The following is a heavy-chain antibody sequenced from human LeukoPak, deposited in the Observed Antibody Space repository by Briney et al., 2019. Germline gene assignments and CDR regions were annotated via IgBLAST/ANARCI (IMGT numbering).Heavy chain of an antibody. Sequence: GGSLRLSCAASGFTFSSYEMNWVRQAPGKGLEWVSYISSSGSTIYYADSVKGRFTISRDNAENSLYLQMNSLRAEDTAVYYCARDYRGAAGGRFDFWGQGTLVTVSS. CDR2: ISSSGSTI. D-gene: IGHD6-13*01. J-gene: IGHJ4*02. CDR3: ARDYRGAAGGRFDF. V-gene: IGHV3-48*03. CDR1: GFTFSSYE.